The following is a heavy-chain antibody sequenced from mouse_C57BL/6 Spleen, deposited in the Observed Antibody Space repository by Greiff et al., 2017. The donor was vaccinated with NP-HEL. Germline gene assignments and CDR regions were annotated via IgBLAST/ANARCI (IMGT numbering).Heavy chain of an antibody. V-gene: IGHV14-4*01. Sequence: VQLQQSGAELVRPGASVKLSCTASGFNIKDDYMHWVKQRPEQGLEWIGWIDPENGDTDYASKFQGRATITADTSSNTAYLQRSSLTSEDTAVYYCTLFSRVTRAYWGPVTLVTVSA. CDR2: IDPENGDT. CDR3: TLFSRVTRAY. J-gene: IGHJ3*01. D-gene: IGHD2-2*01. CDR1: GFNIKDDY.